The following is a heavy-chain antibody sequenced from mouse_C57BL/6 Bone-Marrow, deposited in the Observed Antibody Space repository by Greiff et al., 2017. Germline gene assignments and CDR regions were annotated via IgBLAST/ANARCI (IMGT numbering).Heavy chain of an antibody. CDR2: IHPNSGST. CDR3: SREVNWGPFAY. D-gene: IGHD4-1*01. V-gene: IGHV1-64*01. CDR1: GYTFTSYW. Sequence: VQLQQPGAELVKPGASVKLSCKASGYTFTSYWMHWVKQRPGQGLEWIGMIHPNSGSTNYNEKFKSKATLTVDKSSSTAYMQRSSLTSEDSAVYYCSREVNWGPFAYWGQGTLVTVSA. J-gene: IGHJ3*01.